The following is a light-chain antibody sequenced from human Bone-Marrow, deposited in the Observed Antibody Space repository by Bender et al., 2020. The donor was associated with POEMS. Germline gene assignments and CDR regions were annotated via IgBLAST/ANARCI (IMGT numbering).Light chain of an antibody. V-gene: IGLV2-14*03. CDR3: GSFTTSNTWI. CDR2: DVT. CDR1: GGNIGVFNF. J-gene: IGLJ3*02. Sequence: QSALTQPASVSGSPGQSITVSCTATGGNIGVFNFVSWYRHSPGTAPQLLIYDVTYRPSGVSERFSGSKSGNTASLSIFGLRPEVESNYYCGSFTTSNTWIFGAGAKLTVL.